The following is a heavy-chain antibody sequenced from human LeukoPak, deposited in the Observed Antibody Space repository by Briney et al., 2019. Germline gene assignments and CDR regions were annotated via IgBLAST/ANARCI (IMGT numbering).Heavy chain of an antibody. D-gene: IGHD1-26*01. Sequence: SETLSLTCTVSGGSISSSSYYWGWIRQPPGKGLEWIGSIYYSGSTYYNPSLKSRVTISVDTSKNQFSLELSSVTAADTAVYYCAQTVSGSYSRTGFFDYWGQGTLVTVSS. CDR3: AQTVSGSYSRTGFFDY. J-gene: IGHJ4*02. V-gene: IGHV4-39*01. CDR1: GGSISSSSYY. CDR2: IYYSGST.